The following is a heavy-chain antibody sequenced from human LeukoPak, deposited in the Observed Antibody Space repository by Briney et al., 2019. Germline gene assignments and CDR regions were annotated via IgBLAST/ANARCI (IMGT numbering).Heavy chain of an antibody. Sequence: PSGTLSLTCIVSGGSITSYYWSWIRQPPGKGLEWIGYIYYSGSINYNPSLKSRVTISVDTSKNQFSLRLSSVTAADTAVYYCASETRRAGGVGFDPWGQGTLVTVSS. V-gene: IGHV4-59*01. J-gene: IGHJ5*02. D-gene: IGHD2-8*02. CDR3: ASETRRAGGVGFDP. CDR1: GGSITSYY. CDR2: IYYSGSI.